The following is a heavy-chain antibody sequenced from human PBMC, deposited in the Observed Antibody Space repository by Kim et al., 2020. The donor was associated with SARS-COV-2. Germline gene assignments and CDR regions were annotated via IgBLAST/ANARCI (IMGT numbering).Heavy chain of an antibody. CDR2: VYYSGST. CDR3: ARADGSGSYYPFDY. V-gene: IGHV4-31*03. J-gene: IGHJ4*02. CDR1: GGSISSGGFY. Sequence: SETLSLTCTVSGGSISSGGFYWSWIRQHPGKGLEWIGYVYYSGSTYCNPSLKSRVVISVDTSKNQFSLELSSVTAADTAVYYCARADGSGSYYPFDYWGQGTLVTVSS. D-gene: IGHD3-10*01.